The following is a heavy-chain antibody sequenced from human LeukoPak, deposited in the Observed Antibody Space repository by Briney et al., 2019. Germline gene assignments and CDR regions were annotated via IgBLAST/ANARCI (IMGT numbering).Heavy chain of an antibody. CDR2: IWYDGSNK. V-gene: IGHV3-33*01. CDR3: ASTNPENAFDI. J-gene: IGHJ3*02. CDR1: GFTFSSYG. Sequence: GGSLRLSCAASGFTFSSYGMHWVRQAPGKGLEWVAVIWYDGSNKYYADSVKGRFTISRDNSKNTLYLQMNSLRAKDTAVYYCASTNPENAFDIWGQGTMVTVSS. D-gene: IGHD1-14*01.